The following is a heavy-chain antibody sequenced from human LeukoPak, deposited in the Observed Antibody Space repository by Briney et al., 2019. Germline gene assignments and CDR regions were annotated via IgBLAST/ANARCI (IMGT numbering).Heavy chain of an antibody. CDR1: RFTFSSYA. J-gene: IGHJ4*02. Sequence: GGSLRLSCAASRFTFSSYAMHWVRQAPGKGLEWVAVISYDGSNKYYADSVKGRFTISRDNSKNTLYLQMNSLRAEDTAVYYCARASSSSDFDYFDYWGQGTLVTVSS. V-gene: IGHV3-30*01. CDR2: ISYDGSNK. D-gene: IGHD6-6*01. CDR3: ARASSSSDFDYFDY.